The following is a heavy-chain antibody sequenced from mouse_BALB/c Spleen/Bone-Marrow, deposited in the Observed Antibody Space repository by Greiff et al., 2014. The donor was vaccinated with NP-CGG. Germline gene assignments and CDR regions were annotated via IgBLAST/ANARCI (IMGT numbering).Heavy chain of an antibody. CDR3: AGASTYYGNYFDY. CDR2: IWAGGST. J-gene: IGHJ2*01. V-gene: IGHV2-9*02. D-gene: IGHD2-10*01. CDR1: GFSLTSYG. Sequence: VQLQQSGPGLVAPSQSLSIICIVSGFSLTSYGVHWVRQPPGKGLEWLGVIWAGGSTNYNSALMSRLSISKDNSKSQVFLKMNSLQTDDTAMYYCAGASTYYGNYFDYWGQGTTLTVSS.